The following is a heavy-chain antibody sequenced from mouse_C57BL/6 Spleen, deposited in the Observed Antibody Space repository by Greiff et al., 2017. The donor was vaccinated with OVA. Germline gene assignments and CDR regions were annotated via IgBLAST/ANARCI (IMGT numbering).Heavy chain of an antibody. Sequence: QVQLQQPGAELVQPGASVKLSCKASGYTFTSYWMQWVKQRPGQGLEWIGEIDPSDSYTNYNQKFKGKATLTVDTSSSTAYMQLSSLTSEDSAVYYCARSRGGTVDYWGQGTTLTVSS. D-gene: IGHD4-1*01. V-gene: IGHV1-50*01. CDR2: IDPSDSYT. CDR3: ARSRGGTVDY. CDR1: GYTFTSYW. J-gene: IGHJ2*01.